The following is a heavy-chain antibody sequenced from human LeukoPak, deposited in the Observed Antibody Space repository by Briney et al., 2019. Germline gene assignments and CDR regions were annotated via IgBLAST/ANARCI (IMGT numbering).Heavy chain of an antibody. V-gene: IGHV4-61*02. CDR1: GGSISSGSYY. Sequence: SETLSLTCTVSGGSISSGSYYWSWIRQPAGKGLEWIGRIYTRGSINYNPSLKSRVTISIDTSKNQFSLKLSSVTAADTAVYYCARAYGSGSYYDWGQGTLVTVSS. CDR2: IYTRGSI. J-gene: IGHJ4*02. CDR3: ARAYGSGSYYD. D-gene: IGHD3-10*01.